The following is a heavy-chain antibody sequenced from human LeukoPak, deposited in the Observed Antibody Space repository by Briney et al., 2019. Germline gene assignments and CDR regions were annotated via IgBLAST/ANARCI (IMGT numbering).Heavy chain of an antibody. CDR1: GFTVSSNY. CDR2: ISSIDGST. Sequence: GGSLRLSCAASGFTVSSNYMSWVRQAPGKGLEWVSGISSIDGSTYYADSVKGRFTISRDNSKNTLYLQMNSLRAEDTAVYYCAKDFMYSSGWDAFDYWGQGTLVTVSS. D-gene: IGHD6-19*01. CDR3: AKDFMYSSGWDAFDY. V-gene: IGHV3-23*01. J-gene: IGHJ4*02.